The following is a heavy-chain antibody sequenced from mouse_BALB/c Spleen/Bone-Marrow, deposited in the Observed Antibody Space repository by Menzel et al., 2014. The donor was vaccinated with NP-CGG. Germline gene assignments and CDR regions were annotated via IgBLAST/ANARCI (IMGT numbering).Heavy chain of an antibody. D-gene: IGHD4-1*01. Sequence: QVQLQQSAAELARPGASVKMSCKASGYTFTSYTMHWVKQRPGQGLGWIGYINPSSGYTEYNQKFKDKTTLTADRSSSTAYMQLSSLTSEDSAVYYCAYWDLAYWGQGTLVTVSA. V-gene: IGHV1-4*02. CDR2: INPSSGYT. CDR3: AYWDLAY. J-gene: IGHJ3*01. CDR1: GYTFTSYT.